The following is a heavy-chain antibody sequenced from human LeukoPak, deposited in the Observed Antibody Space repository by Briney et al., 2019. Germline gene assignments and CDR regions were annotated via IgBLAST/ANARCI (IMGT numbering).Heavy chain of an antibody. D-gene: IGHD4-17*01. CDR2: ISSSSYI. Sequence: GGSLRLSCAASGFTFSSYSMNWVRQAPGKGLEWVSSISSSSYIYYADSVKGRFTISRDNAKNSLYLQMKSLRAEDTAVYYCARDPSMTTVTTRENYWGQGTLVTVSS. J-gene: IGHJ4*02. V-gene: IGHV3-21*01. CDR1: GFTFSSYS. CDR3: ARDPSMTTVTTRENY.